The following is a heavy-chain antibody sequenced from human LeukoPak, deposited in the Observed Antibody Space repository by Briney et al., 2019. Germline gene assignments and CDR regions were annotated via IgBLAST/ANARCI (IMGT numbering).Heavy chain of an antibody. CDR1: GGSISSTNNH. CDR2: IYYTGST. J-gene: IGHJ1*01. Sequence: SETLSLTCSVSGGSISSTNNHWGWIRQPPGKGLEWIGSIYYTGSTYYNPSLKSRVTISVDRSKNQFSLKLSSVTAADTAVYYCARAGDSDTYYCPFQHWGQGTLVTVSS. V-gene: IGHV4-39*07. D-gene: IGHD3-10*01. CDR3: ARAGDSDTYYCPFQH.